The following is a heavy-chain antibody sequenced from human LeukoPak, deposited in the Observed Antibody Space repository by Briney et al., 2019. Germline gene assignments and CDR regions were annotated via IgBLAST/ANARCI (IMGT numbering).Heavy chain of an antibody. V-gene: IGHV1-18*01. CDR3: AREATGYSSSWYLLSGSSSAFDY. D-gene: IGHD6-13*01. Sequence: ASVKVSCKASGYTFTSYGISWVRQAPGQGLEWMGWISAYNGNTNYAQKLQGRVTMTTDTSTSTAYMELRSLRSDDTAVYYCAREATGYSSSWYLLSGSSSAFDYWGQGTLVTVSS. J-gene: IGHJ4*02. CDR1: GYTFTSYG. CDR2: ISAYNGNT.